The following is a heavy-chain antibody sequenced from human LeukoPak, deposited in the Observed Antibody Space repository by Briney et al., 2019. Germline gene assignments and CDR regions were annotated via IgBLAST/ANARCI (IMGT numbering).Heavy chain of an antibody. CDR1: GYTFTSNY. CDR3: ARDCSSTRCQGPVFDN. V-gene: IGHV1-46*01. Sequence: ASVKVSCKASGYTFTSNYMHWVRQAPGQGLEWMGIIHPSGGNTNYAQKFQGRVAMTRDTSASTVYMELSSLRSEDTAIYYCARDCSSTRCQGPVFDNWGQGTLVTVSS. D-gene: IGHD2-2*01. J-gene: IGHJ4*02. CDR2: IHPSGGNT.